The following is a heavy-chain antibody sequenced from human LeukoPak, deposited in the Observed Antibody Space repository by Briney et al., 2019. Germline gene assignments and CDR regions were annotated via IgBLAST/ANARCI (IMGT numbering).Heavy chain of an antibody. V-gene: IGHV3-48*02. D-gene: IGHD4-23*01. Sequence: GGSLRLSCAASGFTFSSFSMNWVRQAPGKGLEWVSYISGSSSIKCYADSVKGRLTISRDNAKNSLYLQINSLRDDDTAVYYCARVRGNGWYFDLWGRGTLVTVSS. CDR1: GFTFSSFS. CDR2: ISGSSSIK. CDR3: ARVRGNGWYFDL. J-gene: IGHJ2*01.